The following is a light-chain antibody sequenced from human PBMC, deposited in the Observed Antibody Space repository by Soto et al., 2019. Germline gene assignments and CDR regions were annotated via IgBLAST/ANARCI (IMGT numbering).Light chain of an antibody. CDR1: QSVRSN. J-gene: IGKJ4*01. Sequence: EIVLTQSPGTLSLSPGERATLSCRASQSVRSNLAWYQQKPGQAPRLLIYDASTRATGIPARFGGSGSGTEFTLTISSLQSEDFAVYYCQQYNNWPLTFGGGTKVDIK. CDR2: DAS. CDR3: QQYNNWPLT. V-gene: IGKV3-15*01.